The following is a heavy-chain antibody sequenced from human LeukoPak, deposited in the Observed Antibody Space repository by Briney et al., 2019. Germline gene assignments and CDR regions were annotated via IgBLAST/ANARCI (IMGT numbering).Heavy chain of an antibody. CDR2: ISGSGNST. CDR1: GFTSSSYA. J-gene: IGHJ3*01. CDR3: AKDNDILTGYWGAFDF. V-gene: IGHV3-23*01. Sequence: PGGSLRLSCAASGFTSSSYAMSWVRQAPGKGLEWVSTISGSGNSTYYADSVKGRFTISRDNSKNTLYLQMNSLRAEDTALYYCAKDNDILTGYWGAFDFWGQGTTVTVSS. D-gene: IGHD3-9*01.